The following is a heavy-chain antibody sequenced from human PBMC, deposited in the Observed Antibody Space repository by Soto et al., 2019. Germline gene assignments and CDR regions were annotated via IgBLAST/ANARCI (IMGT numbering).Heavy chain of an antibody. V-gene: IGHV4-34*01. J-gene: IGHJ4*02. Sequence: PSETLSLTCAVYGGSFSGYYWSWIRQPPGKGLEWIGEINHSGSTNYNPSLKSRVTISVDTSKNQFSLKLSSVTAADTAVYYCARVGQIVGATTRYFDYCGQGTLVTVSS. D-gene: IGHD1-26*01. CDR3: ARVGQIVGATTRYFDY. CDR1: GGSFSGYY. CDR2: INHSGST.